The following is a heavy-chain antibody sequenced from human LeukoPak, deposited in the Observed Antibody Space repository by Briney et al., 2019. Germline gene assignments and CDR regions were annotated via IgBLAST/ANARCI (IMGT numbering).Heavy chain of an antibody. V-gene: IGHV3-23*01. CDR2: ISGSGAGT. Sequence: GGSLRLSCSASGFTFSSDAMSWVRQAPGKGLEWVSAISGSGAGTHYADSAKGRFTISRDTSKNTLYLQMNSLRADDTAVYYCVTSSSYYWGQGTLVTVSS. J-gene: IGHJ4*02. CDR1: GFTFSSDA. CDR3: VTSSSYY. D-gene: IGHD6-6*01.